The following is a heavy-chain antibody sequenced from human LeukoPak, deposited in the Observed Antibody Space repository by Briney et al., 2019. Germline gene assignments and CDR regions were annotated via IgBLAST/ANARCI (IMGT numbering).Heavy chain of an antibody. CDR1: GSTFTDYY. V-gene: IGHV1-2*02. CDR3: ARDSSGWHSTLDY. CDR2: INPNSGGT. J-gene: IGHJ4*02. Sequence: GASVKVSCKASGSTFTDYYMHWVRQAPGQGLEWMGWINPNSGGTNFAQKFQGRVTMTRDTSISTAYMELNRLRSDDTAVYYCARDSSGWHSTLDYWGQGTLSPSPQ. D-gene: IGHD6-19*01.